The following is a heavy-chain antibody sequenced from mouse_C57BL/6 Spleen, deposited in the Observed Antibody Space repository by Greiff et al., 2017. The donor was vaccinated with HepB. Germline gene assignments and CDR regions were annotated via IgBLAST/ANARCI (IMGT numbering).Heavy chain of an antibody. CDR2: IHPNSGST. Sequence: QVHVKQPGAELVKPGASVKLSCKASGYTFTSYWMHWVPQRPGQGLEWIGMIHPNSGSTNYNEKFKSKATLTVDKSSSTAYMQLSSLTSEDSAVYYCARWDYYGSSLFAYWGQGTLVTVSA. D-gene: IGHD1-1*01. J-gene: IGHJ3*01. V-gene: IGHV1-64*01. CDR3: ARWDYYGSSLFAY. CDR1: GYTFTSYW.